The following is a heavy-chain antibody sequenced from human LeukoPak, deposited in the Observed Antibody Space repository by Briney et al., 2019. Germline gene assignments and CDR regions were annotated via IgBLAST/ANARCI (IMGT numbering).Heavy chain of an antibody. V-gene: IGHV3-33*01. J-gene: IGHJ4*02. CDR2: IWYDGSDK. CDR3: TILAVASDFDY. Sequence: PGRSLRLSCAVSGFPFSTYGMHWVRQAPGKGLEWVGIIWYDGSDKYYGDSVKGRFTISRDNSKNALYLQMNSLRDEDTAVYYCTILAVASDFDYWGQGTLVTVSS. CDR1: GFPFSTYG. D-gene: IGHD6-19*01.